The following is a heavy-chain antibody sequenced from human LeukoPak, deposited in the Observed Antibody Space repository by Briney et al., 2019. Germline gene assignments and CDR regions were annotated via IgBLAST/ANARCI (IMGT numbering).Heavy chain of an antibody. CDR1: GFTFSSYA. CDR2: ISGSGGST. J-gene: IGHJ4*02. CDR3: AKEGLDYYGSGSLDY. Sequence: PGGSLRLSCAASGFTFSSYAMSWVRQAPGKGLEWVSAISGSGGSTYYADSVKGRFTISRDNSKNTLYMQMNSLRAEDTAVYYCAKEGLDYYGSGSLDYWGQGTLVTVSS. D-gene: IGHD3-10*01. V-gene: IGHV3-23*01.